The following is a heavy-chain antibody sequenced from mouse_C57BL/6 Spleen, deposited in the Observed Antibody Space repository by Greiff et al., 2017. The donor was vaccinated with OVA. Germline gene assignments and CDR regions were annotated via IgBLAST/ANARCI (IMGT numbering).Heavy chain of an antibody. D-gene: IGHD1-1*01. V-gene: IGHV1-54*01. Sequence: QVQLQQSGAELVRPGTSVKVSCKASGYAFTNYLIEWVKQRPGQGLEWIGVINPGSGGTNYNEKFKGKATLTADKSSSTAYLQLSSLTSEDSAVYCCARGGYYGRGGDCGGQGTTLTVSS. J-gene: IGHJ2*01. CDR3: ARGGYYGRGGDC. CDR2: INPGSGGT. CDR1: GYAFTNYL.